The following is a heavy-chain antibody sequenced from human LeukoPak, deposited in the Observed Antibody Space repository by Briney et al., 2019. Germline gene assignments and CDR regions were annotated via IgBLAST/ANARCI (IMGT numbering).Heavy chain of an antibody. CDR3: AREEFHYDSSGYYELWYFDL. D-gene: IGHD3-22*01. CDR1: GGSISSYY. V-gene: IGHV4-4*07. J-gene: IGHJ2*01. CDR2: IYTSGNT. Sequence: IPSETLSLTCTVSGGSISSYYWSWIRQPAGKGLEWMGRIYTSGNTNYNPSLQSRGTMSVDTSKNQFSLKLRSVSAADTAVYYCAREEFHYDSSGYYELWYFDLWGRGTLVTVSS.